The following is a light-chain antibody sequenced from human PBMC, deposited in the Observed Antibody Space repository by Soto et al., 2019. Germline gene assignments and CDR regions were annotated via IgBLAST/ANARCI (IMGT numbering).Light chain of an antibody. CDR1: QSVSSN. Sequence: MMMTQSPATLSVSPGERATLSCRASQSVSSNLAWYQQKPGQAPRLLIYGASTRATGIPARFSGSGSGTEFTLTISSLQSEDFAVYYCQQYNNWPWTFGQGTKVDIK. CDR3: QQYNNWPWT. V-gene: IGKV3-15*01. J-gene: IGKJ1*01. CDR2: GAS.